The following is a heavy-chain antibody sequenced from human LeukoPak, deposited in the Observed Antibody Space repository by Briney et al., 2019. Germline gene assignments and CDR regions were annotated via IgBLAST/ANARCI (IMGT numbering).Heavy chain of an antibody. CDR3: VKSIGAAGNA. Sequence: NPGGSLRLSCAASGFIFSNAWMSWVRQAPGKGLEWVGRIKRKTDGGTTGYAAPVKGRFTISRDDSKNTLSLQMNSLRAEDTALYYCVKSIGAAGNAWGQGTLVTVSS. D-gene: IGHD6-13*01. CDR1: GFIFSNAW. V-gene: IGHV3-15*01. CDR2: IKRKTDGGTT. J-gene: IGHJ5*02.